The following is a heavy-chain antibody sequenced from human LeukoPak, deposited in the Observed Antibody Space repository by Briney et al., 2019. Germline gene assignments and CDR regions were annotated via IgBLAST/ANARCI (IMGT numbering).Heavy chain of an antibody. CDR1: GGSISSGDYY. D-gene: IGHD1-26*01. CDR3: AREGGSYLIDY. J-gene: IGHJ4*02. Sequence: SQTLSLTCTVSGGSISSGDYYWSWIRQPPGKGLEWIGYIYYSGSTCYNPSLKSRVTISVDTSKNQFSLKLSSVTAADTAVYYCAREGGSYLIDYWGQGTLVTVSS. V-gene: IGHV4-30-4*08. CDR2: IYYSGST.